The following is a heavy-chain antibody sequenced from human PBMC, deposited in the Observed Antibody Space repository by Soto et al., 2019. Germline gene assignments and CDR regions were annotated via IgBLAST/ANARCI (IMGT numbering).Heavy chain of an antibody. CDR2: ISSNGGST. V-gene: IGHV3-64D*06. Sequence: PWGSMQLSSSASGFTFSISAMPWLVKAPGKGLEYVSAISSNGGSTYYADSVKGRFTISRDNSKDTLYLQMSSLRAEDTAVYYCGTYDYGGKNDAFDIWGQGTMVTVSS. D-gene: IGHD4-17*01. CDR3: GTYDYGGKNDAFDI. CDR1: GFTFSISA. J-gene: IGHJ3*02.